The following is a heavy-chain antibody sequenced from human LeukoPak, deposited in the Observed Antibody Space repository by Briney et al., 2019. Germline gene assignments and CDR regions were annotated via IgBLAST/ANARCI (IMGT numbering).Heavy chain of an antibody. CDR3: TRVGYIDEGIDY. Sequence: GGSLRLSCVVSGFTFSNYSINWVRQAPGKGLEWISFISSSSSYIYYADTVKGRFSISRDNAKNSLYLQMNSLRAEDTAIYYCTRVGYIDEGIDYWGQGTLVTVSS. CDR2: ISSSSSYI. D-gene: IGHD5-24*01. CDR1: GFTFSNYS. J-gene: IGHJ4*02. V-gene: IGHV3-21*01.